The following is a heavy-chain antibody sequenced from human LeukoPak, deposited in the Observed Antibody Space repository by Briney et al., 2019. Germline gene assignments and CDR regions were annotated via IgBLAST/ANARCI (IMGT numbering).Heavy chain of an antibody. D-gene: IGHD3-3*01. J-gene: IGHJ4*02. Sequence: SETLSLTCTVSGGSISSRSYYWGWIRQPPGKGLEWIGEINHSGSTNYNPSLKSRVTISVDTSKNQFSLKLSSVTAADTAVYYCARGRRYDFWSGSYYFDYWGQGTLVTVSS. CDR1: GGSISSRSYY. V-gene: IGHV4-39*07. CDR3: ARGRRYDFWSGSYYFDY. CDR2: INHSGST.